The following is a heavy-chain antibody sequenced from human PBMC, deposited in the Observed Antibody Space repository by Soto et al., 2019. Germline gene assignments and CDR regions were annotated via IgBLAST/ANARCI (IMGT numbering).Heavy chain of an antibody. Sequence: SETLSLTCTVSGGSISSYYWSWIRQPPGKGLEWIGYIYYSGSTNYNPSLKSRVTISVDTSKNQFSLKLSSVTAADTAVYYCARAENHYDSSGYFDYWGQGALVTVSS. CDR3: ARAENHYDSSGYFDY. CDR2: IYYSGST. CDR1: GGSISSYY. D-gene: IGHD3-22*01. J-gene: IGHJ4*02. V-gene: IGHV4-59*01.